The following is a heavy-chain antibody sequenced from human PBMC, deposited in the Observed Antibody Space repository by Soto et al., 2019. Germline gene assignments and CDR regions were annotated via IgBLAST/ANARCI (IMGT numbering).Heavy chain of an antibody. J-gene: IGHJ4*02. Sequence: GGSLRLSCATSGFTFSDHYMDWVRQAPGRGLEWVGRIRNKANSYTTEYSASVKGRFTISRDDSKNSLYLQMNNLKTDDMAVYYCATLVRRTPPDYWGQGTLVTVSS. CDR3: ATLVRRTPPDY. V-gene: IGHV3-72*01. CDR1: GFTFSDHY. D-gene: IGHD1-26*01. CDR2: IRNKANSYTT.